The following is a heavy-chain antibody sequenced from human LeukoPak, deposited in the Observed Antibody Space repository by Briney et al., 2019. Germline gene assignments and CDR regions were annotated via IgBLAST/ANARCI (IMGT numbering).Heavy chain of an antibody. CDR1: GFTFSSYW. D-gene: IGHD2-21*02. Sequence: PGGSLRLSCAASGFTFSSYWMSWVRQAPGKGLEWVANIKQDGSEEYYVDSVKGRFTISRDNAKNSLYLQMNSLRAEDTAVYYCARDCGGDCYIYYYYYGMDVWGQGTTVTVSS. V-gene: IGHV3-7*01. CDR3: ARDCGGDCYIYYYYYGMDV. CDR2: IKQDGSEE. J-gene: IGHJ6*02.